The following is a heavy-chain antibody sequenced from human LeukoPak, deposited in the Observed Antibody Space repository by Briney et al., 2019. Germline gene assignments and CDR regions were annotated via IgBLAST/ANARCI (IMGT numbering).Heavy chain of an antibody. CDR1: GFTFSGSA. Sequence: PGGSLRLSCAASGFTFSGSAMHWVRQASGKGLEWVGRIRSEANSYATAYAASVKGRFTISRDDSKNTAYLQMNSLKTEDTAVYYCTRAMTTVTTEDYWGQGTLVTVSS. CDR3: TRAMTTVTTEDY. J-gene: IGHJ4*02. CDR2: IRSEANSYAT. D-gene: IGHD4-17*01. V-gene: IGHV3-73*01.